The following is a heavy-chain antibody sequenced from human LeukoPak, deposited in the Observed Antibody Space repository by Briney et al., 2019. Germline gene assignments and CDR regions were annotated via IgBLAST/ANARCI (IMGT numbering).Heavy chain of an antibody. D-gene: IGHD6-13*01. CDR3: AKDAYTSSWYRFDP. J-gene: IGHJ5*02. Sequence: GGSLSLSCAASGFTFSSYAVSWVRQAPGKGLEGVSAISGSGGGTSYADSVKGRFTISRDNSKNTLSLQMNSLRAEDTAVYYCAKDAYTSSWYRFDPWGQGTLVTVSS. V-gene: IGHV3-23*01. CDR2: ISGSGGGT. CDR1: GFTFSSYA.